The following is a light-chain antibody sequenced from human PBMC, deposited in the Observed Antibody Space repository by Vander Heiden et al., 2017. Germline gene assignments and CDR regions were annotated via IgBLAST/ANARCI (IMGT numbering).Light chain of an antibody. Sequence: DIVMTQSPLSLLVPPGAPASIPCRSSKSFLHSNGYNDLAWFLPKQGQSPQLLSYLGSNRASGVPDRFRGSGSGTDFTLKISRVEAEDVGVYSCMQALQTPCTFGQGTKLEIK. CDR3: MQALQTPCT. CDR2: LGS. J-gene: IGKJ2*02. CDR1: KSFLHSNGYND. V-gene: IGKV2-28*01.